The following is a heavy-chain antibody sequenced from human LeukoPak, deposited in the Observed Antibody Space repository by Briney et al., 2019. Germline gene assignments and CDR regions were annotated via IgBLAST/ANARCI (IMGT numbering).Heavy chain of an antibody. V-gene: IGHV4-38-2*02. J-gene: IGHJ5*02. CDR3: ARGGPLYDYVWGSSTKRNWFDP. CDR2: IYHSGST. CDR1: GYSISSGYY. D-gene: IGHD3-16*01. Sequence: SETLSLTCTVSGYSISSGYYWGWIRQPPGKGLEWIGSIYHSGSTYYNPSLKSRVTISVDTSKNQFSLKLSSVTAADTAVYYCARGGPLYDYVWGSSTKRNWFDPWGQGTLVTVSS.